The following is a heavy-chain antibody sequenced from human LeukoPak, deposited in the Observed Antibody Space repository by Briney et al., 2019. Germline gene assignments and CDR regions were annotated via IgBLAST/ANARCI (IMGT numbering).Heavy chain of an antibody. J-gene: IGHJ4*02. Sequence: GGSLRLSCAASGFTFSSYGMHWVRQPPGKGLEWVAFIYYDGNNKYYADSVKGRFTISRDTSKNTLYLQMNSLRAEDTAVYYSATRNSGNYWGYWGQGTLVTVSS. CDR1: GFTFSSYG. CDR3: ATRNSGNYWGY. D-gene: IGHD1-26*01. CDR2: IYYDGNNK. V-gene: IGHV3-30*02.